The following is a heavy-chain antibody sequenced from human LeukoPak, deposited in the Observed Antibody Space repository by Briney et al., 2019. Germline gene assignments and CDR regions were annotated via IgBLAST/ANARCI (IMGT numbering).Heavy chain of an antibody. D-gene: IGHD3-22*01. J-gene: IGHJ5*02. CDR2: ISGSGGST. CDR1: GFTFSSYA. Sequence: GGSLRLSCAASGFTFSSYAMSWVRQAPGKGLEWVSAISGSGGSTYYADSVKGRFTISRDNSKNTLYLQMNSLRAEDTAVYYCAKGGDSSGYSRKWFDPWGQGTLVTVSP. V-gene: IGHV3-23*01. CDR3: AKGGDSSGYSRKWFDP.